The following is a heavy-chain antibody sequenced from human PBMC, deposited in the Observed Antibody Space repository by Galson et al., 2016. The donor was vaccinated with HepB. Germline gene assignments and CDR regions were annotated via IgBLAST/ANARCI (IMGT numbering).Heavy chain of an antibody. Sequence: SLRLSCAASGFTFSTYAMSWVRQTPGKGLEWVSTITGSGGRTYYADSVKGRFTISRDNSKNTPSLQMNSLRAEDTAVYYCAKDQIWLLSLTYYYGVDVWGQGTTVTVSS. V-gene: IGHV3-23*01. D-gene: IGHD2-2*01. J-gene: IGHJ6*02. CDR2: ITGSGGRT. CDR3: AKDQIWLLSLTYYYGVDV. CDR1: GFTFSTYA.